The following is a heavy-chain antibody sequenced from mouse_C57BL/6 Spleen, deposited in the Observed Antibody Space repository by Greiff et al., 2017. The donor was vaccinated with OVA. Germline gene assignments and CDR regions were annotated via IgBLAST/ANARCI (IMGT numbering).Heavy chain of an antibody. V-gene: IGHV1-82*01. Sequence: QVQLKQSGPELVKPGASVKISCKASGYAFSSSWMNWVKQRPGKGLEWIGRIYPGDGDTNYNGKFKGKATLTADKSSSTAYMQLSSLTSEDSAVYFCARYPPLYYAMDYWGQVTSVTVSS. CDR2: IYPGDGDT. CDR3: ARYPPLYYAMDY. J-gene: IGHJ4*01. CDR1: GYAFSSSW.